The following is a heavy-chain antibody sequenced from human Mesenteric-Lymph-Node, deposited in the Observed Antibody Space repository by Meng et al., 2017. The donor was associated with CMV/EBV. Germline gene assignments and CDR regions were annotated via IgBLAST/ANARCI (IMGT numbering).Heavy chain of an antibody. V-gene: IGHV3-30*02. CDR1: GFSFTEYG. J-gene: IGHJ4*02. CDR2: IRMDESDK. CDR3: AKDDPVVAS. Sequence: LSLTCAASGFSFTEYGMHWVRQTPDKRLEWVAFIRMDESDKFYGASVKGRFTISRDMSRKSLFLQMNSLRTDDTAVYYCAKDDPVVASWGQGTLVTVSS. D-gene: IGHD4-23*01.